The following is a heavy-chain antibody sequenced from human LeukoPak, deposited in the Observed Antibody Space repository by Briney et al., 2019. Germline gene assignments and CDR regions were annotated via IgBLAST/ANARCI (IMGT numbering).Heavy chain of an antibody. V-gene: IGHV4-34*01. CDR2: INHSGST. CDR1: GGSFSGYY. CDR3: ARHVGATPEYFQH. J-gene: IGHJ1*01. Sequence: SETLSLTCAVYGGSFSGYYWSWIRQPPGKGLEWIGEINHSGSTNYNPSLKSRVTISVDTSKNQFSLKLSSVTAADTAVYYCARHVGATPEYFQHWGQGTLVTVSS. D-gene: IGHD1-26*01.